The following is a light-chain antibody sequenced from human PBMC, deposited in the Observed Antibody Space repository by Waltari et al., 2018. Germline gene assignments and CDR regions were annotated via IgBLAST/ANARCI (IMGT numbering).Light chain of an antibody. V-gene: IGLV1-44*01. CDR3: GAWDDSLNGVV. J-gene: IGLJ2*01. CDR1: SSNIGSNT. Sequence: QSVLTQPPSASGTPGPRVTISCSGSSSNIGSNTVNWYQQLPGTAPKLLIYSTNKRPSGVPDRFSGSKSGASASLAISGLQSADEADYYCGAWDDSLNGVVFGGGTKLTVL. CDR2: STN.